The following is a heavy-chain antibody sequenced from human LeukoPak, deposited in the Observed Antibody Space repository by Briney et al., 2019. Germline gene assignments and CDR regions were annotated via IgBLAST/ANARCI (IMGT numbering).Heavy chain of an antibody. CDR3: ATSEGPYYYGSGSFDY. CDR1: GGSISSGDYY. D-gene: IGHD3-10*01. V-gene: IGHV4-30-4*01. Sequence: SQTLSLTCTVSGGSISSGDYYWSWIRHPPGKGLEWIGYIYYSGSTYYNPSLKSRVTISVDTSKNQFSLKLSSVTAADTAVYYCATSEGPYYYGSGSFDYWGQGTLVTVSS. J-gene: IGHJ4*02. CDR2: IYYSGST.